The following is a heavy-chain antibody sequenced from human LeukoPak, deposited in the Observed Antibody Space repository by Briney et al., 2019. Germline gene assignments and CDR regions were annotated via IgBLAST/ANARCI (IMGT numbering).Heavy chain of an antibody. CDR3: ARDASTDYGDYAGPYMDV. J-gene: IGHJ6*03. Sequence: GASVKVSCKASGYTFTSYGISWVRQAPGQGLEWMGWISAYNGNTNYAQKLQGRVTMTTDTSTSTAYMELRSLRSDDTAVYYCARDASTDYGDYAGPYMDVWGKGTTVTISS. V-gene: IGHV1-18*01. CDR2: ISAYNGNT. D-gene: IGHD4-17*01. CDR1: GYTFTSYG.